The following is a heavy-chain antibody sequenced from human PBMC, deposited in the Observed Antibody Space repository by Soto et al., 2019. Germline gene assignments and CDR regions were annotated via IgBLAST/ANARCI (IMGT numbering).Heavy chain of an antibody. CDR2: ISPGSRYP. Sequence: PWWSLRLSCSGSVFTFGDSYMSWIRQAPGKGLEWLSYISPGSRYPAYADSVKGRFTISRDNAKRSLYLQVMSLTAEDTAIYYCVRGGGGGLFDPWGQGTMVTVSS. CDR3: VRGGGGGLFDP. J-gene: IGHJ5*02. D-gene: IGHD2-15*01. V-gene: IGHV3-11*06. CDR1: VFTFGDSY.